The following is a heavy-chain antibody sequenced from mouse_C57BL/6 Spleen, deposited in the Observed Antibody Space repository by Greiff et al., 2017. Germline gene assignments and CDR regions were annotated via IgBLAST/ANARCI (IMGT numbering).Heavy chain of an antibody. V-gene: IGHV1-81*01. CDR2: IYPRSGNT. J-gene: IGHJ2*01. CDR1: GYTFTSYC. Sequence: VKLQESGAELARPGASVTLSCKASGYTFTSYCISWVKQRTGQGLEWIGEIYPRSGNTYYNEKFNGKATLTADKSSSTDYMELRSLTSEDSAVYFCARDSSGYYFDYWGQGTTLTVSS. CDR3: ARDSSGYYFDY. D-gene: IGHD3-2*02.